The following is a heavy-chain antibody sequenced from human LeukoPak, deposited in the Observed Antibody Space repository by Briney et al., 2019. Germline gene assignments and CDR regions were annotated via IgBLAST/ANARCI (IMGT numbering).Heavy chain of an antibody. CDR3: AKDRAVATIGGIDY. J-gene: IGHJ4*02. CDR2: ISAYNGNT. V-gene: IGHV1-18*01. Sequence: GASVKVSCKVSGYTFTSYGISWVRQAPGQGLEWMGWISAYNGNTNYAQKFQGRVTMTRDTSISTVYMELSRLRSDDTAVYYCAKDRAVATIGGIDYWGQGTLVTVSS. D-gene: IGHD5-12*01. CDR1: GYTFTSYG.